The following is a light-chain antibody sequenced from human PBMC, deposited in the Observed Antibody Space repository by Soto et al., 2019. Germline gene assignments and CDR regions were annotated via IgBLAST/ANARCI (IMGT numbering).Light chain of an antibody. J-gene: IGLJ2*01. CDR1: SSDVGAYNY. Sequence: ALTQPASVSGSPGQSITISCTGTSSDVGAYNYVSWYQQHPGKAPKLMIYEVTNRPSGVSNRFSGSKSGNTASLTISGLQAEDEADYYCSSFTSSSTLEVFGGGTKLTVL. CDR2: EVT. V-gene: IGLV2-14*01. CDR3: SSFTSSSTLEV.